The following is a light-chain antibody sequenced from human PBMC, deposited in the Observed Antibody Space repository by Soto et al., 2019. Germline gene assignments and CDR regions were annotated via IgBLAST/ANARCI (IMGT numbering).Light chain of an antibody. Sequence: DIQLTQSPSFLSASVGDRLTLTCRASQGISSYLAWYQQTPEKAPKLLIYAASTLQSGVPSRFSGSGSGTEFTLTISSLQPEDFATYYCQQLNSYPRTFGQGTKVEIK. CDR1: QGISSY. V-gene: IGKV1-9*01. J-gene: IGKJ1*01. CDR3: QQLNSYPRT. CDR2: AAS.